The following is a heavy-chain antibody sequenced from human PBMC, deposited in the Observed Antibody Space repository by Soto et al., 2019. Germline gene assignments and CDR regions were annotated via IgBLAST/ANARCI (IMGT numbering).Heavy chain of an antibody. CDR3: ARDGAGAYGLGWFDP. CDR1: GDSISRGGYY. CDR2: IYHSGST. V-gene: IGHV4-31*03. Sequence: HVQLQESGPGLVKPSQTLSLTCTVSGDSISRGGYYWHWIRQHPRKGLEWIGYIYHSGSTNYNPSLKSRAPISVDTSKYQLSLELSNVTAADTAVYYCARDGAGAYGLGWFDPWGQGILVNVSS. D-gene: IGHD2-21*01. J-gene: IGHJ5*02.